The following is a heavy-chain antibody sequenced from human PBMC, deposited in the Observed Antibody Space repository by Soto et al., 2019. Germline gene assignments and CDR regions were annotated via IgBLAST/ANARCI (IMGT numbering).Heavy chain of an antibody. D-gene: IGHD1-1*01. CDR2: MHHSGSI. V-gene: IGHV4-30-4*08. Sequence: QVQLQQSGPGLVKPSQTLSLTCTVSGGPISSDYYHWTWIRQSPERGLEWIGYMHHSGSILYNPSLKSRVTISVDTSNNQFSLLLSSVTAADTAAYFCAREDDGGVTVDVWCQATTGTGSS. J-gene: IGHJ6*02. CDR3: AREDDGGVTVDV. CDR1: GGPISSDYYH.